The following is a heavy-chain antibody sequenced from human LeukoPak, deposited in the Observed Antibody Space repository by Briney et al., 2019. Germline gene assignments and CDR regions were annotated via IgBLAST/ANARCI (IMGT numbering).Heavy chain of an antibody. D-gene: IGHD3-22*01. Sequence: GGSLRLSCAASGFTFSNYNMNWVRQAPGKGLEWVSSISSSSDYIYYADSVKGRFTISRDNAKNSLYLQMSSLRAEDTAVYFCARAYTWSSGQPDYFDFWGQGTLVTVSS. CDR1: GFTFSNYN. V-gene: IGHV3-21*01. CDR3: ARAYTWSSGQPDYFDF. J-gene: IGHJ4*02. CDR2: ISSSSDYI.